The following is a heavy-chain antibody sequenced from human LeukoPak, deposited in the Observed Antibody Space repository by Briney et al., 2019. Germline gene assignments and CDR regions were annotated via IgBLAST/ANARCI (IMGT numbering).Heavy chain of an antibody. J-gene: IGHJ4*02. V-gene: IGHV3-23*01. CDR3: AKAGPDDYVWGSYRLGPFDY. D-gene: IGHD3-16*02. CDR2: ISGSGGST. CDR1: GFTFSSYG. Sequence: PGGSLRLSCAASGFTFSSYGMSWVRQAPGKGLEWVSAISGSGGSTYYADSVKGRFTISRDNSKNTLYLQMNSLRAEDTAVYYCAKAGPDDYVWGSYRLGPFDYWGQGTLVTVSS.